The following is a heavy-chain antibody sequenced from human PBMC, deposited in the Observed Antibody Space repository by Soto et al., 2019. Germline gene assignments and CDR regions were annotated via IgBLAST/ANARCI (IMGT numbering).Heavy chain of an antibody. Sequence: QLQLQESGSGLVKTSETLSLTCTVSGASISYGGFSWSWIRQSPGKGLEWIGYISHLESTYFHPSFKSRLTMSIARTRNQFSLTLSSVTAADMAVYSCARGGGYDSFDYWGQGVLVTVSS. CDR2: ISHLEST. CDR3: ARGGGYDSFDY. J-gene: IGHJ4*02. V-gene: IGHV4-30-2*06. CDR1: GASISYGGFS. D-gene: IGHD5-12*01.